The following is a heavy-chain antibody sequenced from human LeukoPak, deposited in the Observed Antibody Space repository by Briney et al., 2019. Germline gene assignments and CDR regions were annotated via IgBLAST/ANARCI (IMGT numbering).Heavy chain of an antibody. Sequence: PGTSLRLSCAASGFTFRNYAMHWVRQAPGKGLEWVAVISYDGSNKYYADSMKGRFTISRDNAKNSLFLQMNSLRAEDTAVYYCTRHHESLAVAGQDPRWAWGQGTMVTVSS. V-gene: IGHV3-30-3*01. CDR2: ISYDGSNK. CDR1: GFTFRNYA. D-gene: IGHD6-19*01. CDR3: TRHHESLAVAGQDPRWA. J-gene: IGHJ3*01.